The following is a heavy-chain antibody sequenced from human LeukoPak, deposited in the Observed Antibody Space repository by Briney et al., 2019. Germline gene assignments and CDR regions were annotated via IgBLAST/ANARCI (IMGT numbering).Heavy chain of an antibody. CDR2: IYHSGFT. Sequence: PSETLSLTCAVSGGSISSGNWWSWVRQPPGKGLEWIGEIYHSGFTNYNPSLKSRVTISVDTSKNQFSLKLSSVTAADTAVYYCARDERADSGSFGYWGQGTLVTVSS. V-gene: IGHV4-4*02. CDR1: GGSISSGNW. J-gene: IGHJ4*02. CDR3: ARDERADSGSFGY. D-gene: IGHD3-22*01.